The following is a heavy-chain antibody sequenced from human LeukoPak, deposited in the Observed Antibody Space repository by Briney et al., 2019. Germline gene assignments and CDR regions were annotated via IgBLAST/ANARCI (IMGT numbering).Heavy chain of an antibody. CDR1: GGSISSYY. J-gene: IGHJ5*02. CDR3: AREGEYCSGGSCYPNWFDP. Sequence: SETLSLTCTVSGGSISSYYWSWIRQPPGKGLEWIGYIYYSGSTYYNPSLKSRVTISVDTSKNQFSLKPSSVTAADTAVYYCAREGEYCSGGSCYPNWFDPWGQGTLVTVSS. D-gene: IGHD2-15*01. V-gene: IGHV4-30-4*08. CDR2: IYYSGST.